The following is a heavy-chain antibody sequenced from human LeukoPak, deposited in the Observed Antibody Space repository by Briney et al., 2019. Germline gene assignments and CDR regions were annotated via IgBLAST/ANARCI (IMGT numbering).Heavy chain of an antibody. D-gene: IGHD7-27*01. J-gene: IGHJ3*02. CDR2: IIPIFGIA. CDR3: ARAVTGFDAFDI. Sequence: SVKVSCKASGGTFSSYAISWVRQAPGQGLEWMGRIIPIFGIANYAQKFQGRVTITADKSTSTAYMELSSLRSEDTAVYYCARAVTGFDAFDIWGQGTMVPVSS. CDR1: GGTFSSYA. V-gene: IGHV1-69*04.